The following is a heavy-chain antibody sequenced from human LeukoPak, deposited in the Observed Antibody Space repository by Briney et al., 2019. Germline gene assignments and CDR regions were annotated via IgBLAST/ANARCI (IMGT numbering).Heavy chain of an antibody. CDR2: ITGSGGRT. V-gene: IGHV3-23*01. D-gene: IGHD3-10*01. Sequence: GGSLRLSCAASGFTFDDHGMSWVRQAPGKGLEWVSVITGSGGRTYYADSVKGRFTISRDNSKNTLSLQMNSLRAEDTAIYYCAKGPRTVRFGDRHKGIFDYWGQGTLVTVSS. CDR3: AKGPRTVRFGDRHKGIFDY. J-gene: IGHJ4*02. CDR1: GFTFDDHG.